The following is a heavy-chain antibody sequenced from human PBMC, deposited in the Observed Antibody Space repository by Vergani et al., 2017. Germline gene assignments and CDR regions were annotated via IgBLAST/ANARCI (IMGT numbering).Heavy chain of an antibody. CDR1: GGSFSGYY. D-gene: IGHD6-19*01. CDR2: INHSGST. V-gene: IGHV4-34*01. CDR3: ASDTHSGQRADR. J-gene: IGHJ5*02. Sequence: QVQLQQWGAGLLKPSETLSLTCAVYGGSFSGYYWSWIRQPPGKGLEWIGEINHSGSTNYNPSLKSRVSISVDTSKSQFSLRLTSVTAADSAVYYCASDTHSGQRADRWGQGILVTVTS.